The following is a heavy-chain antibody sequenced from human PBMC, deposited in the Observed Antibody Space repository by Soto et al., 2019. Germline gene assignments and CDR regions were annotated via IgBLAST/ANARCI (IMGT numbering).Heavy chain of an antibody. CDR3: ARAAAAGPRGSNYYYYGMDV. J-gene: IGHJ6*02. CDR1: GGSISSGGYY. D-gene: IGHD6-13*01. CDR2: IYYSGST. Sequence: PSETLSLTCTVSGGSISSGGYYWSWIRQHPGKGLEWIGYIYYSGSTYYNPSLKSRVTISVDTSMNQFSLKLSSVTAADTAVYYCARAAAAGPRGSNYYYYGMDVWGQGTTVTVSS. V-gene: IGHV4-31*03.